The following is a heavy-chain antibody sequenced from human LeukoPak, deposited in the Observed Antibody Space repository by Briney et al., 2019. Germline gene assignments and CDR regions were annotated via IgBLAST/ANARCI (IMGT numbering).Heavy chain of an antibody. D-gene: IGHD3-10*01. CDR1: GGSISSSSYY. CDR3: ARLPLTTVSYYGMDV. V-gene: IGHV4-39*02. Sequence: SETLSFTCTVSGGSISSSSYYWGWIRQPPGKGLEWIGSIYYTGSTYYNPSLKSRVTISVDTSKTHFSLKLSSVTAADTAVYYCARLPLTTVSYYGMDVWGQGTTVTVSS. J-gene: IGHJ6*02. CDR2: IYYTGST.